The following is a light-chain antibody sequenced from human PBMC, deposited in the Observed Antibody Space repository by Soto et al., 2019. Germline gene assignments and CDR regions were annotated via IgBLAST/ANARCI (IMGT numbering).Light chain of an antibody. CDR3: QQRSDCLT. CDR1: QSVSTA. CDR2: DAS. Sequence: EIVLTQSPATLSLSPGERATLSCRASQSVSTALAWYQQKPGQAPRLLIYDASIRATGIPASFSGSGSGTDFTLTISSLQPEDFAVYYCQQRSDCLTFGGGTKVEIK. V-gene: IGKV3-11*01. J-gene: IGKJ4*01.